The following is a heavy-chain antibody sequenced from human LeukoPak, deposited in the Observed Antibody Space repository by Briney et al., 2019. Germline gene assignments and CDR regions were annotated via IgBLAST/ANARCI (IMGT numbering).Heavy chain of an antibody. CDR1: GXSFSGYY. CDR2: INHDGST. V-gene: IGHV4-34*01. J-gene: IGHJ3*02. CDR3: AGIWLGNNAFDI. Sequence: SETLSLTCAVYGXSFSGYYWSWVRQPPEKGLEWIGEINHDGSTTYNPYLKSRVSISVETSRSQFSLKLSSVTAADTAMYYCAGIWLGNNAFDIWGRGTMVTISS. D-gene: IGHD3-10*01.